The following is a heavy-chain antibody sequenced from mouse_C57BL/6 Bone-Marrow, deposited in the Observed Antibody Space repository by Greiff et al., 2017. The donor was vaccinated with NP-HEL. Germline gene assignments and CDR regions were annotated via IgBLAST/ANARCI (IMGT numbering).Heavy chain of an antibody. Sequence: LQQPGAELVMPGASVKLSCKASGYTFTSYWMHWVKQRPGQGLEWIGEIDPSDSYTNYNQKFKGKSTLTVDKSSSTAYMQLSSLTSEDSAVYYCARLGGITTVVADYWGQGTTLTVSS. D-gene: IGHD1-1*01. V-gene: IGHV1-69*01. CDR2: IDPSDSYT. J-gene: IGHJ2*01. CDR3: ARLGGITTVVADY. CDR1: GYTFTSYW.